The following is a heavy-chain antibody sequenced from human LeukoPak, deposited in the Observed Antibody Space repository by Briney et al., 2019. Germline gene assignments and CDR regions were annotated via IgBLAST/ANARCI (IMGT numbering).Heavy chain of an antibody. CDR3: ARDHPSYYGMDV. CDR1: GFTFSSYS. V-gene: IGHV3-21*01. CDR2: ISSSSSYI. J-gene: IGHJ6*02. Sequence: GGSLRLSCAASGFTFSSYSMNWVRQAPGKGLEWVSSISSSSSYIYYADSVKGRFTISRDNAKNSLYLQMNSLRAEDTAVYYCARDHPSYYGMDVWGQGTTVTVSS.